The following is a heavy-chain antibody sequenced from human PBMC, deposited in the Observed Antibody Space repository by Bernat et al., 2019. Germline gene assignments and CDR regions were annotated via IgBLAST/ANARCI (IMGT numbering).Heavy chain of an antibody. CDR2: INHSGST. Sequence: QVQLQQWGAGLLKPSETLSLTCAVYGGFFSGYYWSWIRQPPGKGLEGIGEINHSGSTNYNPSLKSRVTISVDTSKNQFYLKLSSVTAADTAVYYCARGGLRRWFDPWGQGTLVTVSS. J-gene: IGHJ5*02. CDR3: ARGGLRRWFDP. CDR1: GGFFSGYY. V-gene: IGHV4-34*01. D-gene: IGHD5-12*01.